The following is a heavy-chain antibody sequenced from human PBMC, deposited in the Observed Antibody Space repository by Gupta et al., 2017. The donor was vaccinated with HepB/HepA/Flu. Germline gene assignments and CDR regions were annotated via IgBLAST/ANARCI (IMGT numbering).Heavy chain of an antibody. Sequence: QITLTESGPTLVKPTQTLTLTCAFSGFSLPTTGVGVGWIRQPPGKALEWLALIQWHDGKRDSPSLESRLAISRDTSKNQVVLTIKKIDPLDTATYYWADRRQVMTTGSNVCEPWGQGILGTVS. V-gene: IGHV2-5*01. D-gene: IGHD3-16*01. CDR2: IQWHDGK. CDR3: ADRRQVMTTGSNVCEP. CDR1: GFSLPTTGVG. J-gene: IGHJ5*02.